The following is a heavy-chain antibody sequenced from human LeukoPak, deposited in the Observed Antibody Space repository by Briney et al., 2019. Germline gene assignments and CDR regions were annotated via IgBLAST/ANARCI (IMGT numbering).Heavy chain of an antibody. Sequence: SETLSLTCTVSGGSISSYYWSWIRQPPGKGLEWIGYIYYSGSTNYNPSLKSRVTISVDTSKNQFSLKLSSVTAADTAVYYCARQKRAVDPPYWFAPGGQGTLVTVSS. CDR3: ARQKRAVDPPYWFAP. J-gene: IGHJ5*02. CDR1: GGSISSYY. D-gene: IGHD6-19*01. V-gene: IGHV4-59*08. CDR2: IYYSGST.